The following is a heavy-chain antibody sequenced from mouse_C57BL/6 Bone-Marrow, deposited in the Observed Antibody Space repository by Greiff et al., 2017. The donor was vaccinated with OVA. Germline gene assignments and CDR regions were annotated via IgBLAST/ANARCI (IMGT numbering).Heavy chain of an antibody. CDR1: GYSFTGYF. Sequence: DVQLQESGPELVKPGDSVKISCTASGYSFTGYFMNWVMQSHGKSLEWIGRINPYNGDTFYNQKFKGKATLTVDKSSSTAHMELRSLTSEDSAFYYCAREGGYYYGSSWYFDVWGTGTPVTVSS. CDR3: AREGGYYYGSSWYFDV. CDR2: INPYNGDT. V-gene: IGHV1-20*01. J-gene: IGHJ1*03. D-gene: IGHD1-1*01.